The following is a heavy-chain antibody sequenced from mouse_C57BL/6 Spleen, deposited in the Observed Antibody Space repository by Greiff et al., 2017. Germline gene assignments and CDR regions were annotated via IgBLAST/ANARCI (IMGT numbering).Heavy chain of an antibody. Sequence: VQLQQSGPELVKPVASVKISCKASGYAFSSSWMNWVKQRPGKGLEWIGRIYPGDGDTNYNGKFKGKATLTADKSSSTAYMQLSSLTSEDSAVYFCARDYYDYLDYWGQGTTLTVSS. CDR2: IYPGDGDT. CDR1: GYAFSSSW. CDR3: ARDYYDYLDY. D-gene: IGHD2-4*01. J-gene: IGHJ2*01. V-gene: IGHV1-82*01.